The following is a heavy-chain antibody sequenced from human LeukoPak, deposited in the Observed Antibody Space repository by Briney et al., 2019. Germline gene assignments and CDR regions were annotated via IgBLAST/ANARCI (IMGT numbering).Heavy chain of an antibody. CDR2: INPNSGGT. V-gene: IGHV1-2*02. D-gene: IGHD4-17*01. CDR3: ARGTYYGDYVPGGWFDI. CDR1: GYTFTGYY. Sequence: GASVKVSCKASGYTFTGYYMHWVRQAPGQGLEWMGWINPNSGGTNYAQKFQGRVTMTRDTSISTAYMELSRLRSDDTAVYYCARGTYYGDYVPGGWFDIWGQGTMVTVSS. J-gene: IGHJ3*02.